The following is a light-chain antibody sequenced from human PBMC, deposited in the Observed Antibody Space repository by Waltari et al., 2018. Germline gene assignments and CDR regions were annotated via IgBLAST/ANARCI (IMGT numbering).Light chain of an antibody. CDR3: QQTYRTPPYT. CDR1: QTISTF. V-gene: IGKV1-39*01. Sequence: DIQMTQSPSSLSASVGDGVTIPCRASQTISTFLNWYQHKPGKDPTLLSYGATILQSGVPSRFSGSGFGTEFTLTITNVQPEDFATDYCQQTYRTPPYTFGQGTKLEIK. CDR2: GAT. J-gene: IGKJ2*01.